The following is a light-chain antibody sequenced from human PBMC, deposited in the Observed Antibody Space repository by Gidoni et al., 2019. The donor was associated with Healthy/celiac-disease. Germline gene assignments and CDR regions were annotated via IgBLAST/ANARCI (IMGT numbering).Light chain of an antibody. J-gene: IGLJ1*01. CDR1: SSNIGSNY. Sequence: QSVLNQQPSASGTPGQRVTISCSGSSSNIGSNYVYWYQQLPGTAPKILIYSNNPRPSGVPDRCSGSKSGTSASLAISGLRSEDEADYYCAAWDDSLSGIYVFGTGTKVTVL. V-gene: IGLV1-47*02. CDR3: AAWDDSLSGIYV. CDR2: SNN.